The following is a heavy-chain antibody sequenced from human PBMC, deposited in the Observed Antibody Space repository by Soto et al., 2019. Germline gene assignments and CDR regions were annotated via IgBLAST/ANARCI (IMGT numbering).Heavy chain of an antibody. V-gene: IGHV1-69*12. D-gene: IGHD2-2*01. J-gene: IGHJ4*02. CDR3: ARAPDSSTYLGAPY. Sequence: QVQLVQSGAEVKKPGSSVKVSCKASGGTFSSYTIGWVRQAPGQGLEWMGQIIPIFGAAKYAPMFQGRVTLTADESTSTVYMVLKRLTSDDTGVYYCARAPDSSTYLGAPYWVQGTLVTVSS. CDR1: GGTFSSYT. CDR2: IIPIFGAA.